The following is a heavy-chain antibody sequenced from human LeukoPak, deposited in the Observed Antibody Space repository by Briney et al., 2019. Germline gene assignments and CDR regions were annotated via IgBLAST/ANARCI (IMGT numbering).Heavy chain of an antibody. J-gene: IGHJ5*02. CDR3: ARDRDYDFWSGYYNHWFDP. V-gene: IGHV1-69*04. Sequence: ASVKVSCKASGGTFSSYAISWVRQAPGQGLEWMGRIIPILGIANYAQKFQGRVTITADKSTSTAYMELRSLRSDDTAVYYCARDRDYDFWSGYYNHWFDPWGQGTLVTVSS. D-gene: IGHD3-3*01. CDR1: GGTFSSYA. CDR2: IIPILGIA.